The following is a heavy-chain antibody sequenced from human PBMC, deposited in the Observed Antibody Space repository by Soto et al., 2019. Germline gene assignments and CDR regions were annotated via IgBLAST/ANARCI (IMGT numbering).Heavy chain of an antibody. D-gene: IGHD1-26*01. CDR2: IHYSRST. V-gene: IGHV4-61*01. J-gene: IGHJ4*02. CDR3: AREWEPLYFDY. Sequence: SETLSLTCTVSGGSFSSTSYYWTWIRQPPGKGREWIVYIHYSRSTNYNPSLKSRVALSVDTAKTPYSLKLSSATAADKDVYYCAREWEPLYFDYWGQGALVTVSS. CDR1: GGSFSSTSYY.